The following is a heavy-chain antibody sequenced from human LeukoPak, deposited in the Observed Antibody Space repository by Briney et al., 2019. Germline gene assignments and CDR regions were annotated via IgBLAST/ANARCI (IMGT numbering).Heavy chain of an antibody. CDR3: AKVGSTVTSYYYYYMDV. CDR1: GFTFNNYA. V-gene: IGHV3-23*01. D-gene: IGHD4-11*01. J-gene: IGHJ6*03. Sequence: GGSLRLSCTASGFTFNNYAMSWVRQAPGKGLEWVSSISGSAGNTYYADSVKGRFTISRDTSQTTLYLQMNSPTAEDTAVHYCAKVGSTVTSYYYYYMDVWGKGTTVTVSS. CDR2: ISGSAGNT.